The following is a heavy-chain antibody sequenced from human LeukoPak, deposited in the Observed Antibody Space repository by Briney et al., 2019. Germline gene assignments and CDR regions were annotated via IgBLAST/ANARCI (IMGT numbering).Heavy chain of an antibody. J-gene: IGHJ4*02. CDR2: ISYDGSNK. D-gene: IGHD3-22*01. V-gene: IGHV3-30*04. CDR1: GFTFSSYA. Sequence: GGSLRLSCAASGFTFSSYAMHWVRQAPGKGLEWVAGISYDGSNKYYADSVKGRFTIYRDNSKTTLYLQMNSLRAEDTAVYYCARPYYYDSSGYYPGCDYWGQGTLVTVSS. CDR3: ARPYYYDSSGYYPGCDY.